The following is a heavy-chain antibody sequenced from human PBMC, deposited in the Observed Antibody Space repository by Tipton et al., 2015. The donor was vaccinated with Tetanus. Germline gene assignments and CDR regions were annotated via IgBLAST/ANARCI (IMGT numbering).Heavy chain of an antibody. V-gene: IGHV4-30-4*01. D-gene: IGHD3-22*01. CDR2: ISHSGTT. Sequence: TLSLTCTVSGGSISSDAHYWSWIRQAPGKGLEWLGYISHSGTTNYNPSLMSRVTLSLDTARGQFSLKLTSVTAADAAVYFCARGRRDFAYDSRGFYSPLYYFDNWGQGLRVTVSS. CDR3: ARGRRDFAYDSRGFYSPLYYFDN. J-gene: IGHJ4*02. CDR1: GGSISSDAHY.